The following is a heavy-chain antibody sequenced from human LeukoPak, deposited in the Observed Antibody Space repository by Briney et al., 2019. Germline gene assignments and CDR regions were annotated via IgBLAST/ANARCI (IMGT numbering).Heavy chain of an antibody. CDR3: ATAAKRHRRVFDY. CDR1: GYILTELS. Sequence: ASVKVSCKVSGYILTELSMHWVRQAPGKGLEWMGGFDPEDGGTIYAQKFQGRVTMTEDTSTDTAYMELSSLRSEDTAVYYCATAAKRHRRVFDYWGQGTLVTVSS. V-gene: IGHV1-24*01. J-gene: IGHJ4*02. D-gene: IGHD2-15*01. CDR2: FDPEDGGT.